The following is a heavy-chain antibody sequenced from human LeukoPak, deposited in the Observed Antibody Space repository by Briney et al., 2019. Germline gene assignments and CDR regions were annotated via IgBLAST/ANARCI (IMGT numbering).Heavy chain of an antibody. J-gene: IGHJ4*02. V-gene: IGHV3-23*01. D-gene: IGHD3-9*01. Sequence: GGSLRLSCAASGFTFSSYGMSWVRQAPGKGLEWVSAISGSGGSTYYADSVKGRFTISRDNSKNTLYLQMNSLRAEDTAVYYCAKDYDILTGYFSPDYWGQGTLVTVSS. CDR2: ISGSGGST. CDR3: AKDYDILTGYFSPDY. CDR1: GFTFSSYG.